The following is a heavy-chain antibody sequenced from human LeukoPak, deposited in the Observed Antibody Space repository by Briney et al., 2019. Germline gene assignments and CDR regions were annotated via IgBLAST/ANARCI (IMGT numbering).Heavy chain of an antibody. CDR3: ARIYGDYVEYFDY. Sequence: SGGLSLTSAVSGGSISSYYWSWSRPPPGGGLEWIGYIYYSGSTNYNPSLKSRVTISLDTSKNQFSLKLSSVTAADTAVYYCARIYGDYVEYFDYWGQGTLVPVSS. CDR1: GGSISSYY. V-gene: IGHV4-59*01. CDR2: IYYSGST. D-gene: IGHD4-17*01. J-gene: IGHJ4*02.